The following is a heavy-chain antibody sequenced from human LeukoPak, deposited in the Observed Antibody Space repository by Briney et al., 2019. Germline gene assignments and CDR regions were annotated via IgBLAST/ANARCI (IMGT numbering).Heavy chain of an antibody. CDR3: ARNGFGSGSYHN. CDR1: GYTFTSYD. V-gene: IGHV1-8*01. Sequence: ASVKVSCKASGYTFTSYDINWVRQATGQGLEWMGWMNPNSGNTGYAQKFQGRVTMTRNTSISTAYMELSSLRSEDTAVYYWARNGFGSGSYHNWGQGTLVTVS. D-gene: IGHD3-10*01. CDR2: MNPNSGNT. J-gene: IGHJ4*02.